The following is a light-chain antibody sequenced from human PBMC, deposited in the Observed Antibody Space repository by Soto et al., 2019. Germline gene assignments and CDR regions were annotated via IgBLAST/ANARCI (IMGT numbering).Light chain of an antibody. V-gene: IGLV1-44*01. CDR1: SSNIGYNT. CDR2: SNN. J-gene: IGLJ1*01. Sequence: QSVLTQPPSASGTPGQRVTISCSGSSSNIGYNTLDWYQQLPGTAPKLLIYSNNRRPSGVPDRFSGSKSGTSASLAISGLQSEDETDYYCAAWDDSMNGYVFGTGTKVTVL. CDR3: AAWDDSMNGYV.